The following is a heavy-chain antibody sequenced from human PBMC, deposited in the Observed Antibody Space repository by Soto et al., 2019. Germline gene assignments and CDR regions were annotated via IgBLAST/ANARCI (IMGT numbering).Heavy chain of an antibody. CDR1: GYTFTSYD. D-gene: IGHD4-17*01. CDR2: MNPNSGNT. Sequence: ASVKVSCKASGYTFTSYDINWVRQATGQGLEWMGWMNPNSGNTGYAQKFQGRVTMTRNTSISTAYMELSSLRSEDTAVYYCARGPTLSIYGDYDPYYFDYWGQGTLVTAPQ. CDR3: ARGPTLSIYGDYDPYYFDY. V-gene: IGHV1-8*01. J-gene: IGHJ4*02.